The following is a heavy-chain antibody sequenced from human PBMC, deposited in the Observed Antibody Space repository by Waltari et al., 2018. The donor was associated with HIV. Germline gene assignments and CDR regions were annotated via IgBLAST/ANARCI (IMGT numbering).Heavy chain of an antibody. CDR2: SDYSGIT. D-gene: IGHD2-8*01. Sequence: QLQLQESGPGLVKPSETLSLTCTVSGGSISSSSYYWGWIRQPPGKGLEWIGSSDYSGITYYNPSLKSRVTISVDTSKNQFSLKLSSVTAADTAGYYCARVDIVLMVYAPHFDYWGQGTLVTVSS. CDR1: GGSISSSSYY. CDR3: ARVDIVLMVYAPHFDY. V-gene: IGHV4-39*01. J-gene: IGHJ4*02.